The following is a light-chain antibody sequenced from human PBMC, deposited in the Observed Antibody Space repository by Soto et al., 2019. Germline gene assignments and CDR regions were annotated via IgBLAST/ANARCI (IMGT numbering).Light chain of an antibody. CDR2: EVS. CDR1: SSDVGGYNY. CDR3: SSHTSYXTRV. V-gene: IGLV2-14*01. Sequence: QSALTQPASVSGSPGQSIAISCTGTSSDVGGYNYVSWYQQHPGKAPKLMIHEVSNRPSGISDRFSGSKSGNTASLTISGLHADDEADYYCSSHTSYXTRVFGXGTKVTV. J-gene: IGLJ1*01.